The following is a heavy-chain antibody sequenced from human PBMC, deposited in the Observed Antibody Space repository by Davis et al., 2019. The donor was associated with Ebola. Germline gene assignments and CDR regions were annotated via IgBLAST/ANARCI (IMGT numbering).Heavy chain of an antibody. D-gene: IGHD3-22*01. CDR3: ARNNYVSTLDAFDI. V-gene: IGHV4-30-4*01. CDR2: IYYSGTT. J-gene: IGHJ3*02. CDR1: GDSISSGDYY. Sequence: PSETLSLTCTVSGDSISSGDYYWSWIRQPPGKGLEWIGYIYYSGTTYHNPSLKSRVTISVDTSKNQFSLKLSSVTAADTAVYYCARNNYVSTLDAFDIWGQGTMVTVSS.